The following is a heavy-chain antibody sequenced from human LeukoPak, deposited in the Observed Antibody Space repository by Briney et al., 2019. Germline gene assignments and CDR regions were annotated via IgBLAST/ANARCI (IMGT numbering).Heavy chain of an antibody. V-gene: IGHV3-48*03. J-gene: IGHJ6*02. CDR3: AREGGAYDSSGYYRGYYYYYGMDV. CDR2: ISSSGSTI. Sequence: GGSLRLSCAASGFTFSSYEMNWVRQAPGKGLEWVSYISSSGSTIYYADSVKGRFTISRDNAKNSLYLQMNSLRAEDTAVYYCAREGGAYDSSGYYRGYYYYYGMDVWGQGTTVTVFS. D-gene: IGHD3-22*01. CDR1: GFTFSSYE.